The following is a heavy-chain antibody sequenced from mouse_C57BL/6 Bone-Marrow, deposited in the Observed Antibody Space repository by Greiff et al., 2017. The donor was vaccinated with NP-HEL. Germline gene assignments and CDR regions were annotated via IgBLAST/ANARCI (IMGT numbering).Heavy chain of an antibody. D-gene: IGHD1-1*01. Sequence: EVQLQQSGAELVRPGASVKLSCTASGFNIKDDYMHWVKQRPEQGLEWIGWIDPENGDTEYASKFQGKATIPADTSSNTAYLQLSSLTSEDTAVCCCSAAYGPWFACWGRGTLVTVSA. V-gene: IGHV14-4*01. CDR3: SAAYGPWFAC. CDR2: IDPENGDT. J-gene: IGHJ3*01. CDR1: GFNIKDDY.